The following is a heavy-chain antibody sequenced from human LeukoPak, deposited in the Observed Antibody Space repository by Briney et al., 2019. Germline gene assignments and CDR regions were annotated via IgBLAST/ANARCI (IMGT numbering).Heavy chain of an antibody. D-gene: IGHD6-13*01. CDR1: GLTFSSHW. V-gene: IGHV3-74*01. CDR3: AKVLKGSWYYFDY. Sequence: GGSLRLSCAASGLTFSSHWMHWVRQAPGKGLVWVSCITNDGSSTTYADSVKGRFTISRDNSKNTLYLQMNSLRAGDTAVYYCAKVLKGSWYYFDYWGQGTLVTVSS. J-gene: IGHJ4*02. CDR2: ITNDGSST.